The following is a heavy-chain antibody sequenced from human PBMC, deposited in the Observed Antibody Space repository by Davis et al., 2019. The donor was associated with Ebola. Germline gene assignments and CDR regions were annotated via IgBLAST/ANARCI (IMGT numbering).Heavy chain of an antibody. CDR2: LGTSADT. V-gene: IGHV3-23*01. CDR3: AKGYDLATFDY. CDR1: GFVFRNYV. D-gene: IGHD5-12*01. J-gene: IGHJ4*02. Sequence: GESLKISCVASGFVFRNYVMSWVRQAPGKGLEWVSTLGTSADTYYADSVKGRFTISRDNSKNTLYLQMNGLRVEDTAIYYCAKGYDLATFDYWGQGTLVTVSS.